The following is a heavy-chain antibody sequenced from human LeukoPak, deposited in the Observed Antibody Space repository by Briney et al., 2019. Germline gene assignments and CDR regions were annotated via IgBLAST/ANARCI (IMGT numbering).Heavy chain of an antibody. V-gene: IGHV4-34*01. CDR1: GGSFSGYY. CDR2: INHSGST. D-gene: IGHD4-17*01. J-gene: IGHJ4*02. Sequence: SETLSLTCAVYGGSFSGYYWSWIRQHPGKGLEWIGEINHSGSTNYNPSLKSRVTISVDTSKNQFSLKLSSETAADTAVYYCARIGYGDYSDYWGQGTLVTVSS. CDR3: ARIGYGDYSDY.